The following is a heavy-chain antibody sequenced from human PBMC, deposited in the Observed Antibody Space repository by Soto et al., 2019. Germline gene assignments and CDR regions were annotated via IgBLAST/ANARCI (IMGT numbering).Heavy chain of an antibody. V-gene: IGHV3-30*18. CDR1: GFTFSSYG. Sequence: QVQLVESGGGVVQPGRSLRLSCAASGFTFSSYGMQWVRQAPGKGLEWVAVISYDGSNKYYADSVKGRFTISRDNSKNTLYLQMNSLRAEDTAVYYCAKDRGWLAERYYYGIDVWGQGTTVTVSS. CDR2: ISYDGSNK. J-gene: IGHJ6*02. D-gene: IGHD6-19*01. CDR3: AKDRGWLAERYYYGIDV.